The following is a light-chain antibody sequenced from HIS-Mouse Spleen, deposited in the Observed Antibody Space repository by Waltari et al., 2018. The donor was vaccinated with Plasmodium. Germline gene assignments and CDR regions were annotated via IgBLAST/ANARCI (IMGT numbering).Light chain of an antibody. V-gene: IGLV3-21*02. Sequence: SYVLTQPPSVSVAPGQTARITCGRNNIGSKSVHWYQQKPGQAPVLVVYDDSDRPSGIPGRFSGSNSGNTATLTISRVEAGDEADYYCQVWDSSSDHRVFGGGTKLTVL. CDR1: NIGSKS. CDR3: QVWDSSSDHRV. CDR2: DDS. J-gene: IGLJ3*02.